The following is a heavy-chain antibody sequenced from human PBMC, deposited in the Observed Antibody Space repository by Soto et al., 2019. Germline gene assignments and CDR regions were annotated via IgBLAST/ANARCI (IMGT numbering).Heavy chain of an antibody. V-gene: IGHV3-21*02. Sequence: VRLVESGGGLVKPGESLRLSCAASGFILSSYTMHWVRQAPGKGLEWVASISESRTSIYYADSVKGRFTISRDSAENSLFLQMTSLTAADTAVYYCARPSTQTRFWNWFDPWGQGTLVTVSS. CDR1: GFILSSYT. J-gene: IGHJ5*02. CDR2: ISESRTSI. CDR3: ARPSTQTRFWNWFDP.